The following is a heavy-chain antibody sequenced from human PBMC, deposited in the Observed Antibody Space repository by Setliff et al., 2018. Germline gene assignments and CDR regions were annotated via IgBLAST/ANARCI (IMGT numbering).Heavy chain of an antibody. CDR2: IKSKTDGGTT. CDR1: GFTFRSYW. V-gene: IGHV3-15*01. J-gene: IGHJ4*02. CDR3: TTAPLAAASTC. D-gene: IGHD6-13*01. Sequence: GGSLRLSCAASGFTFRSYWMSWVRQAPGKGLEWVGRIKSKTDGGTTDYAAPVKGRFTISRDDSKNTLYLQMNSLKTEDTAVYYCTTAPLAAASTCWGQGTLVTVSS.